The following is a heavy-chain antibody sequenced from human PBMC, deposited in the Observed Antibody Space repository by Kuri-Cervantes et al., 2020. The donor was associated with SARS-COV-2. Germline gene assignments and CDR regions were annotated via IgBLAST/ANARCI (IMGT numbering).Heavy chain of an antibody. D-gene: IGHD5-12*01. V-gene: IGHV3-30-3*01. J-gene: IGHJ4*02. Sequence: GGSLRLSCVASGFTFSAYTLNWVRQAPGKGLEWVAVISYDGSNKYYADSVKGRFTIPRDNSKNTLYLQMNSLRAEDTAVYYCAREDIAAGVPDYWGQGTLVTVSS. CDR3: AREDIAAGVPDY. CDR1: GFTFSAYT. CDR2: ISYDGSNK.